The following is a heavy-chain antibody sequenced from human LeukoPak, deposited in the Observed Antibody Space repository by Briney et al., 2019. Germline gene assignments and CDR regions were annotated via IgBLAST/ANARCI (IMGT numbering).Heavy chain of an antibody. Sequence: PGGSLRLSCGASRFTLSSYDKHCVREARGRGLEWVAYIRYDGRNTYYADSVQGRFTISRHNSKNTLYLQMNSLRAEDTAVYYCAKDTFSSGWYYFDYWGQGTLVTVSS. CDR2: IRYDGRNT. D-gene: IGHD6-19*01. V-gene: IGHV3-30*02. CDR1: RFTLSSYD. J-gene: IGHJ4*02. CDR3: AKDTFSSGWYYFDY.